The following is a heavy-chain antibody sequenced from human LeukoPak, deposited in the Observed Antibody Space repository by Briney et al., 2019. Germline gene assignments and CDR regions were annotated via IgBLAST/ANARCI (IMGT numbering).Heavy chain of an antibody. J-gene: IGHJ4*02. D-gene: IGHD1-26*01. CDR3: ARAGGSYQVFDY. CDR1: GFTFNSYS. Sequence: GGSLRLSCAASGFTFNSYSMNWVRQPPGKGLEWVSYITSSSGTIYYADSVKGRFTISRDNAKNSLYLQMNSLRAEDTAVYYCARAGGSYQVFDYWGQGTLVTVSS. CDR2: ITSSSGTI. V-gene: IGHV3-48*01.